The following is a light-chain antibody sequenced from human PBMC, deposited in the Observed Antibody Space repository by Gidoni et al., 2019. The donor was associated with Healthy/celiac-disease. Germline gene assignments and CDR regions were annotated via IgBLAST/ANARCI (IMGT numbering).Light chain of an antibody. CDR3: QQYYSYPPT. J-gene: IGKJ1*01. CDR1: QGISSY. V-gene: IGKV1-8*01. CDR2: ASS. Sequence: ALRITPSPSSFSASTGDRVTLPCRASQGISSYLTWYQQKPGKAPELLIYASSTLQSGVTSRFSGSGSGTDFTLNISCLKSEDFATYYCQQYYSYPPTFGQGTKVEIK.